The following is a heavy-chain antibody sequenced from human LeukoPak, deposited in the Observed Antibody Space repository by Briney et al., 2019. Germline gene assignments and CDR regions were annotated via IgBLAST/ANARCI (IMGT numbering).Heavy chain of an antibody. CDR1: GYTFTGYY. V-gene: IGHV1-2*02. J-gene: IGHJ3*02. CDR2: INPNSGGT. D-gene: IGHD3/OR15-3a*01. Sequence: ASVKVSCKPSGYTFTGYYMHWVRQAPGQGLEWMGWINPNSGGTNYAQKLQGRVTMTTDTSTSTAYMELRSLRSDDTAVYYCARARGLNAFDIWGQGTMVTVSS. CDR3: ARARGLNAFDI.